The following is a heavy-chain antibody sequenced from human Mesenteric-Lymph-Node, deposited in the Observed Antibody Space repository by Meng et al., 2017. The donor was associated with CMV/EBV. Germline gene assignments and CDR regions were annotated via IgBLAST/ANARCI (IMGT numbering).Heavy chain of an antibody. CDR1: GFAVSDNY. CDR3: ARNPAAGFIDY. CDR2: IYSGGST. D-gene: IGHD6-13*01. J-gene: IGHJ4*02. Sequence: LCCVVSGFAVSDNYISWVRQAPGKGLEWVSVIYSGGSTYYADSVKGRFTISRDDSKNTLFLQMNSLRVEDTAVYYCARNPAAGFIDYWGQGTLVTVSS. V-gene: IGHV3-66*01.